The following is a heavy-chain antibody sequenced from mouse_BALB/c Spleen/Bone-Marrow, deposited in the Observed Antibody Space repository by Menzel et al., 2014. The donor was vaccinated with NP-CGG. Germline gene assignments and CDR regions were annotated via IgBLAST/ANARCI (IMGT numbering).Heavy chain of an antibody. CDR3: ARPRFAY. V-gene: IGHV1-7*01. CDR2: ITPSTGYI. CDR1: GYTFTSYW. Sequence: VKLQESEAELAKPGASVKMSCKASGYTFTSYWMHWIKQRPGQGLEWIGYITPSTGYIEYNQKFKDKATLTADKSSSTAYMQLSSLTSEDSAVYYCARPRFAYWGQGTLVTVSA. J-gene: IGHJ3*01.